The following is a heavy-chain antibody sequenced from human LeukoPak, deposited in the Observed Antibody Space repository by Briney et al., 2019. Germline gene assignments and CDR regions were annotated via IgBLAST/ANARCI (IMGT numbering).Heavy chain of an antibody. J-gene: IGHJ4*02. CDR2: IGGCGGGT. CDR1: GFTFSNYA. CDR3: AKWGDYDILTGYYDSDY. V-gene: IGHV3-23*01. D-gene: IGHD3-9*01. Sequence: GGSLRLSCAASGFTFSNYAMSWVRQAPGKGLEWVSAIGGCGGGTYYADSVKGRFTVSRDDSKNTLYLQMNSLRAEDTAVYYCAKWGDYDILTGYYDSDYWGQGTLVTVSS.